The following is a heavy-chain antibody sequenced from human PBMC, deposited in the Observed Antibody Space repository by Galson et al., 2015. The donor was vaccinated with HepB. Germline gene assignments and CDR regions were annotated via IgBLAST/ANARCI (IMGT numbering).Heavy chain of an antibody. CDR3: ARSCSGGSCYSGDYGMDV. CDR1: GYTFTGYY. D-gene: IGHD2-15*01. Sequence: SVKVSCKASGYTFTGYYMHWVRQAPGQGLEWMGRINPNSGGTNYAQKFQGRVTMTRDTSISTAYMELNRLRSDDTAVYYCARSCSGGSCYSGDYGMDVWGQGTTVTVSS. J-gene: IGHJ6*02. CDR2: INPNSGGT. V-gene: IGHV1-2*06.